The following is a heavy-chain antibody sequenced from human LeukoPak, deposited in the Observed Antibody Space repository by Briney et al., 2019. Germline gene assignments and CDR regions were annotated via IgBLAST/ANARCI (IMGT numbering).Heavy chain of an antibody. CDR1: GFPFSSYP. CDR3: AQDLTY. V-gene: IGHV3-23*01. J-gene: IGHJ4*01. CDR2: ISGSGGST. Sequence: GGSLRLSCEASGFPFSSYPMSGVRKAPGKGLEWVSAISGSGGSTYYADSVKGRFTISRDNSKNTLYLQMNSLRAEDTAVYYCAQDLTYGGSGTLVTVSS.